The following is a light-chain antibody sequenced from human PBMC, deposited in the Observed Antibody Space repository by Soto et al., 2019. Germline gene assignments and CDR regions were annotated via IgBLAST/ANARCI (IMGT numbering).Light chain of an antibody. Sequence: DIQLTQSPSFLSASVGDRVTITCRASQGISSYLAWYQQEPGIAPKLLIYAASTLQSGVPSRFSGSGSGTEFTLTISSLQPEDFATYYCQQLNSYPPTFGGGTKVEIK. CDR1: QGISSY. J-gene: IGKJ4*01. V-gene: IGKV1-9*01. CDR3: QQLNSYPPT. CDR2: AAS.